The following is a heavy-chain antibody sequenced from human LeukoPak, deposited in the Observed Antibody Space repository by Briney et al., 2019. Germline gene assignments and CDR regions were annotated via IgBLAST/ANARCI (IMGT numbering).Heavy chain of an antibody. J-gene: IGHJ4*02. CDR2: IIPIFGTA. D-gene: IGHD6-6*01. CDR3: ARGGAARTFDY. V-gene: IGHV1-69*13. CDR1: AGTFSIYA. Sequence: SVKVSCKASAGTFSIYAISWVRQAPGQGLEWMGGIIPIFGTANYAQKFQGRVTITADESTSTAYLELSSLRSEDTAVYYCARGGAARTFDYWGQGTLVIVSP.